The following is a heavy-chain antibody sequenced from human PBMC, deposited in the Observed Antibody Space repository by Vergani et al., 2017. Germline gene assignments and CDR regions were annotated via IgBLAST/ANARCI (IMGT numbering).Heavy chain of an antibody. J-gene: IGHJ4*02. CDR3: AKAGDTAMADFDY. Sequence: VQLVESGGGVVQPGGSLRLSCAASGFTFSSYGMHWVRQAPGKGLEWVAFIRYDGSNKYYADSVKGRFTISRDNSKNTLYLQMNSLRAEDTAVYYCAKAGDTAMADFDYWGQGTLVTVSS. CDR1: GFTFSSYG. D-gene: IGHD5-18*01. CDR2: IRYDGSNK. V-gene: IGHV3-30*02.